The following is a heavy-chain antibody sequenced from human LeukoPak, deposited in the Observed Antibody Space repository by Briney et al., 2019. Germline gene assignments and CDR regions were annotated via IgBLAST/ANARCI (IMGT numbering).Heavy chain of an antibody. D-gene: IGHD4-17*01. CDR3: ARVVGFGDYPFDY. V-gene: IGHV1-2*02. J-gene: IGHJ4*02. Sequence: ASVKVSCRASGYTFSGHYMHWVRQAPGQGLEWMGWIYPNSGGTNYAQKFQGRVTMTRDTSISTAYMELRRLKSDDTAMYYCARVVGFGDYPFDYWGQGTLVTVSS. CDR1: GYTFSGHY. CDR2: IYPNSGGT.